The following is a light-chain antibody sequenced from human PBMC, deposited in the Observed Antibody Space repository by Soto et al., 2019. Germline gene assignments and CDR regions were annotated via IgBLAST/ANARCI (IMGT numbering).Light chain of an antibody. CDR3: QQYNSYAT. Sequence: DIQTTQSPSTLSASVGDRVTMTCRASQSTSSWLAWYQQRPGKASDLRIYGASTLESGVPSRFSGSGSGTEFNLTISNLQPEDFVTYYCQQYNSYATFGQGTKVDI. CDR2: GAS. V-gene: IGKV1-5*03. CDR1: QSTSSW. J-gene: IGKJ1*01.